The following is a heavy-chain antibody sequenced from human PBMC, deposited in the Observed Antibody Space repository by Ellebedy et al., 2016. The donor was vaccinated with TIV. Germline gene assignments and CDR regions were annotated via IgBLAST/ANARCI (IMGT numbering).Heavy chain of an antibody. CDR3: ARSTHQLLSNFDC. D-gene: IGHD2-2*01. Sequence: GESLKISCAASQFTFGDYFMTWVRQAPGKGLEWLSYISTSGSTLYYADSVKGRFTISRDNAKNSLYLQMNSLRGEDTAVYYCARSTHQLLSNFDCWGQGTLVTVSS. CDR1: QFTFGDYF. V-gene: IGHV3-11*04. CDR2: ISTSGSTL. J-gene: IGHJ4*02.